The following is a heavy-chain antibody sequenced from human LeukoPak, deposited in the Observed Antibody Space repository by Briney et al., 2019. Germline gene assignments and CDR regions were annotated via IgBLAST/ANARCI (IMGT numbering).Heavy chain of an antibody. CDR3: ARVRDGYNDAYDI. CDR2: INPSGGST. V-gene: IGHV1-46*01. J-gene: IGHJ3*02. CDR1: GGTFSSYA. D-gene: IGHD5-24*01. Sequence: ASVKVSCKASGGTFSSYAISWVRQAPGQGLEWMGIINPSGGSTNYAQNFQARVTMTRDTSTSTVYMELSSLRSEDTAVYYCARVRDGYNDAYDIWGQGTMVTVPS.